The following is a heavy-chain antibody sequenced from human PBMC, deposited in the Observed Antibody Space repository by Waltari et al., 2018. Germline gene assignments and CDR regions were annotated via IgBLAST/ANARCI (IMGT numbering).Heavy chain of an antibody. CDR1: GASFSDYY. D-gene: IGHD3-3*01. CDR2: IRHPGST. Sequence: QVQLQQWAAGLLGPSETLSLPCAVYGASFSDYYWAWVRQPPGKGLEWFGQIRHPGSTNYNPSLKSRVTISIDTPRSQFSLRLSSVTAADTALYFCTRGGNYDFWSHRPFVDPWGQGTLVTVSS. CDR3: TRGGNYDFWSHRPFVDP. J-gene: IGHJ5*02. V-gene: IGHV4-34*01.